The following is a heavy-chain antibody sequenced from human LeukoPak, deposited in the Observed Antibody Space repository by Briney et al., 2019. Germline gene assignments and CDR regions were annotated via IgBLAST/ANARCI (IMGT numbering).Heavy chain of an antibody. CDR3: AKDRWGSSSSGAFDI. CDR2: IRYDGSNK. V-gene: IGHV3-30*02. D-gene: IGHD6-6*01. Sequence: PGGSLRLSCAASGFTFSSYGMHWVRQAPGKGLEWVAFIRYDGSNKYYADSVKGRFTISRDNSKNTLYLQMNSLRAEDTAVYYCAKDRWGSSSSGAFDIWGQGTMVTVSS. J-gene: IGHJ3*02. CDR1: GFTFSSYG.